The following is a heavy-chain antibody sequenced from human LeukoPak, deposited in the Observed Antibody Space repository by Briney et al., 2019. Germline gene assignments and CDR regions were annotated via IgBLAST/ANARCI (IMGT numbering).Heavy chain of an antibody. CDR3: AKGYSSGWKLDYFDY. J-gene: IGHJ4*02. Sequence: GGSMRLSCAASGFTFSSYAMSWVRQAPGKGLEWVSVISGSGSSTYYADSVKGRFTISRDNFKNTLYLQMNSLRAEDTAVYYCAKGYSSGWKLDYFDYWGQGTLVTVSS. CDR2: ISGSGSST. V-gene: IGHV3-23*01. CDR1: GFTFSSYA. D-gene: IGHD6-19*01.